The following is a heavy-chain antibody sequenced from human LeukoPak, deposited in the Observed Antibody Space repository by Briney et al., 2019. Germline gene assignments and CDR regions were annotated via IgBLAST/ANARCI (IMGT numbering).Heavy chain of an antibody. D-gene: IGHD3-3*01. CDR2: ISSSSSYI. CDR3: AKDGASYPTTYYDFWSGYYPEYYYGMDV. CDR1: GFAFSSYS. V-gene: IGHV3-21*04. Sequence: PGGSLRLSCAASGFAFSSYSMNWVRQAPGKGLEWVSSISSSSSYIYYADSVKGRFTISRDNAKNSLYLQMNSLRAEDTAVYYCAKDGASYPTTYYDFWSGYYPEYYYGMDVWGQGTTVTVSS. J-gene: IGHJ6*02.